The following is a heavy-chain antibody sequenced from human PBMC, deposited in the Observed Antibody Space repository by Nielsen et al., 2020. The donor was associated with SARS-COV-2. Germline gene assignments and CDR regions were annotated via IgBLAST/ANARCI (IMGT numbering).Heavy chain of an antibody. Sequence: ASVNVSCKVSGYTLTELSMHWVRQAPGKGLEWMGGFDPEDGETNYAQKFQGRATMTEDTSTDTAYMELSSLRYEDTAVYYCATDRDRTSFDYWGQGTLVTVSS. D-gene: IGHD1-14*01. J-gene: IGHJ4*02. V-gene: IGHV1-24*01. CDR3: ATDRDRTSFDY. CDR2: FDPEDGET. CDR1: GYTLTELS.